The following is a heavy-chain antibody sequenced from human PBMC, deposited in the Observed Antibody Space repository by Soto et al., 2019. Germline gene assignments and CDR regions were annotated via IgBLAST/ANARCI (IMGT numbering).Heavy chain of an antibody. Sequence: GGSLRLSCAASGFTFSSYAMSWVRQAPGKGLEWVSAISGSGGSTYYADSVKGRFTISRDNSKNTLYLQMNSLRAEDTAVYYCAKSRSLLGGYAPGYFDYWGQGTLVTVSS. D-gene: IGHD3-22*01. CDR2: ISGSGGST. CDR1: GFTFSSYA. J-gene: IGHJ4*02. CDR3: AKSRSLLGGYAPGYFDY. V-gene: IGHV3-23*01.